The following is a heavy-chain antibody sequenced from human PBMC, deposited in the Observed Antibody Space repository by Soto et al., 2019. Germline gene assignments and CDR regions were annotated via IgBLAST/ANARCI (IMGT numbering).Heavy chain of an antibody. CDR1: GFTFSSYS. J-gene: IGHJ6*02. CDR2: ISSSSSTI. CDR3: ARDGTYYDILTGYYWRYYGMDV. Sequence: PGGSLRLSCAASGFTFSSYSMNWVRQAPGKGLEWVSYISSSSSTIYYADPVKGRFTISRDNAKNSLYLQMNSLRDEDTAVYYCARDGTYYDILTGYYWRYYGMDVWGQGTTVTVSS. V-gene: IGHV3-48*02. D-gene: IGHD3-9*01.